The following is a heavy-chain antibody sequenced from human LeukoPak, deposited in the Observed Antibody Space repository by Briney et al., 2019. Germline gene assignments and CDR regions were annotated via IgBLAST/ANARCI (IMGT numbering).Heavy chain of an antibody. D-gene: IGHD1-26*01. CDR2: IYYGGST. Sequence: SETLSLTCTVSGGSISSYYWSWIRQPPGKGLEWIGYIYYGGSTNFNPSLKSRVTISVDTSNNQFSLKLSSVTAADTAVYYCARDLWGAGGYWGQGTLVTVSS. V-gene: IGHV4-59*01. CDR3: ARDLWGAGGY. CDR1: GGSISSYY. J-gene: IGHJ4*02.